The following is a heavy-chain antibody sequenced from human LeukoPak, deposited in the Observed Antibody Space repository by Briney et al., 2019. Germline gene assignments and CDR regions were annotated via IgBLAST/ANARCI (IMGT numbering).Heavy chain of an antibody. Sequence: ASVKVSCKASGYTFTGYHMHWVRQAPGQGLEWMGWINPNSGGTNYAQKFQGRVTMTRDTSISTAYMELSRLRSDDTAVYYCARDRGFGVVPTGDWGQGTLVTVSS. J-gene: IGHJ4*02. D-gene: IGHD3-3*01. V-gene: IGHV1-2*02. CDR2: INPNSGGT. CDR1: GYTFTGYH. CDR3: ARDRGFGVVPTGD.